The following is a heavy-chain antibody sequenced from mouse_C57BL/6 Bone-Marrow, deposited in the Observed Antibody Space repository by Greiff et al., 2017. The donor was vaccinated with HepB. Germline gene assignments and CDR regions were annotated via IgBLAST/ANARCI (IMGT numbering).Heavy chain of an antibody. J-gene: IGHJ1*03. CDR2: IRNKANGYTT. CDR1: GFTFTDYY. Sequence: EVQRVESGGGLVQPGGSLSLSCAASGFTFTDYYMSWVRQPPGKALEWLGFIRNKANGYTTEYSASVKGRFTISRDNSQSILYLQMNALRAEDSATYYCARYRGYSDVWGTGTTATVSS. V-gene: IGHV7-3*01. CDR3: ARYRGYSDV.